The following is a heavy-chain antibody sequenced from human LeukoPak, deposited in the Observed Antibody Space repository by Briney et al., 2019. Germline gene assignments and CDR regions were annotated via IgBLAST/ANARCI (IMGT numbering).Heavy chain of an antibody. Sequence: PSETLSLTCTVSGDSISNYYWSWIRQSPEKGLEWIGYIYYSGSTNYNPSLKSRVTISVDTSKNQFSLKLSSVTAADTAVYYCARETCSGGSCFQFDFWGQGTLVTVSS. V-gene: IGHV4-59*01. CDR1: GDSISNYY. CDR2: IYYSGST. D-gene: IGHD2-15*01. CDR3: ARETCSGGSCFQFDF. J-gene: IGHJ4*02.